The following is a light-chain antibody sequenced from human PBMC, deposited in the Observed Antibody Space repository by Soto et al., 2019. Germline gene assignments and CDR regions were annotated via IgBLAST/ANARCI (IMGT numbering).Light chain of an antibody. V-gene: IGLV6-57*02. CDR2: EHN. CDR1: SGSIASNY. CDR3: QSYDSSNHVV. Sequence: NFMLTQPHSVSGSPGKTVTISCTGSSGSIASNYVQWYQQRPGSAPTTVICEHNQRPPGVPDRFSGSIDSSSNSASLTISGLKAEDEADYYCQSYDSSNHVVFGGGTKLTVL. J-gene: IGLJ2*01.